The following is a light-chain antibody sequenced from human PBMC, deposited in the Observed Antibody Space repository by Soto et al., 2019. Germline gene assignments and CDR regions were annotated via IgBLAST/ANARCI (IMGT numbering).Light chain of an antibody. V-gene: IGKV1-12*01. Sequence: DIQMTQSPSSVSASVGDRVTITCRASQDISTSLAWYQHKPGKAPKLLIYAASSLQSGVPSRFSGSGSGTDFTLTISSPQPEDFATYYCQEAYTYPLITFGQGTRLEIK. CDR2: AAS. J-gene: IGKJ5*01. CDR1: QDISTS. CDR3: QEAYTYPLIT.